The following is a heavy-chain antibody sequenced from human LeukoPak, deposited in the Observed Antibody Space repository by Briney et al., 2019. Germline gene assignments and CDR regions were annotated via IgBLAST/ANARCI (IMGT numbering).Heavy chain of an antibody. D-gene: IGHD1-26*01. CDR3: ARGQGGNYYLNYFDY. V-gene: IGHV4-59*01. CDR2: FYYSGST. CDR1: GGSFSTYY. Sequence: SETLSLTCTVTGGSFSTYYWSWIRQPPGKGLEWIGHFYYSGSTNYNPSLKSRVTISVDTFRNQFSLKLTSVTAADTAVYYCARGQGGNYYLNYFDYWGQGALVTVSS. J-gene: IGHJ4*02.